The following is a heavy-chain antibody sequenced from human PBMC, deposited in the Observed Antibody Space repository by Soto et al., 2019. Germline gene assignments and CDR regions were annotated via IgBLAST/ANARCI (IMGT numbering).Heavy chain of an antibody. D-gene: IGHD2-2*01. CDR2: IYTSGST. J-gene: IGHJ4*02. V-gene: IGHV4-4*07. Sequence: PSETLSLTCTVSGGSISSDCWCWIRQPHGKGQGRVGRIYTSGSTNYNPSLTSRVTMSVDTSKNQFSLKLSSVTAADTAVYYCARACSSNSCYDVFDYWGQGTLVTVSS. CDR1: GGSISSDC. CDR3: ARACSSNSCYDVFDY.